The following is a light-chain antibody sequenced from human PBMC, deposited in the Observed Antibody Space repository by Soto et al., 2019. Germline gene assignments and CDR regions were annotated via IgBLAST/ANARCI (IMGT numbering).Light chain of an antibody. V-gene: IGKV3-11*01. J-gene: IGKJ3*01. CDR1: QRVSSY. Sequence: EIVLTQSPATLSLSPGARATLSCRASQRVSSYLAWYQQKPGQAPRLLIYDASNRATGIPARFSGSGSGTDFTLTISSLEPEDFAVYYCQQRSNWGFTFGPGTKVDIK. CDR3: QQRSNWGFT. CDR2: DAS.